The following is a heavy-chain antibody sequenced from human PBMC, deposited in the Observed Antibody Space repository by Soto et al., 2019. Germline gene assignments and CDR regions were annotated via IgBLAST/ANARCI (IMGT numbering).Heavy chain of an antibody. D-gene: IGHD3-16*01. CDR2: ISPYTGNT. Sequence: QVQLVQSGDEVKKPGASVKVSCKASGYIFVNSGIAWGRQAPGQGLEWMGWISPYTGNTHSATKIQGRLTMTTDTSTSTAYMELGSLTSDDTAVYYCVMVDNYVTPTPQDVWGQGTTVTVSS. J-gene: IGHJ6*02. CDR1: GYIFVNSG. V-gene: IGHV1-18*01. CDR3: VMVDNYVTPTPQDV.